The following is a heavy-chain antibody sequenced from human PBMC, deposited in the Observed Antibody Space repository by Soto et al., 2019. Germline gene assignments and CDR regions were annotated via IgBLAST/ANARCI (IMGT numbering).Heavy chain of an antibody. J-gene: IGHJ6*02. CDR3: AKEMVRGVIDYYGMDV. D-gene: IGHD3-10*01. Sequence: QEQLVESGGGVVQPGRSLRLSCAASGFTFNNYAMRWVRQAPGKGLEWVALISYDGRKKDYTDSVKGRFTISRDFSKSALYLQMNSLRTEDTAVYYCAKEMVRGVIDYYGMDVWGQGTTVTVSS. V-gene: IGHV3-30*04. CDR1: GFTFNNYA. CDR2: ISYDGRKK.